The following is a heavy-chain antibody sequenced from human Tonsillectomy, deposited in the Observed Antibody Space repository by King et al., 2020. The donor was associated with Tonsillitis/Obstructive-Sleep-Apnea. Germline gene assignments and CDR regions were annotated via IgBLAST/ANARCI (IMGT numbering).Heavy chain of an antibody. CDR2: INTNTGNP. CDR1: GYTFSDYP. CDR3: ARDEEITVASYYYYYMDV. Sequence: QLVQSGSELKKPGASVKVSCKASGYTFSDYPMNWVRQAPGQGLEWMGWINTNTGNPTYAQGFTGRFVFSLDTSVSTAYLQISSLKADDTAVYYCARDEEITVASYYYYYMDVWGKGTTVTVSS. J-gene: IGHJ6*03. V-gene: IGHV7-4-1*02. D-gene: IGHD1-14*01.